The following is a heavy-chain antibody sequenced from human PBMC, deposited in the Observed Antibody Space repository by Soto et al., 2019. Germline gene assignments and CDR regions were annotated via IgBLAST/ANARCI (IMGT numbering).Heavy chain of an antibody. V-gene: IGHV1-2*04. CDR3: ARGHSTDCSNGVCSFFYNHEMDV. CDR1: GYSFTDYH. Sequence: ASVKVSCKASGYSFTDYHIHWMRQAPGQGLEWLGRINPKSGGTSTAQKFQGWVTMTRDRSISTVYMELTRLRSDDTAVYFCARGHSTDCSNGVCSFFYNHEMDVWGQGTTVTVSS. CDR2: INPKSGGT. J-gene: IGHJ6*02. D-gene: IGHD2-8*01.